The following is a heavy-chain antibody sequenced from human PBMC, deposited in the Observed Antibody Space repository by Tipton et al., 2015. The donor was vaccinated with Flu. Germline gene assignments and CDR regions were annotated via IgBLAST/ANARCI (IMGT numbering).Heavy chain of an antibody. D-gene: IGHD6-13*01. CDR2: IYPSGGGT. CDR3: ARDSAAHYGMDV. V-gene: IGHV1-46*01. Sequence: QLVQSGAEVKKPGASVRISCTASGYTFTNYNMHWVRQAPGQGPEWMGIIYPSGGGTTYAQRFQGRVTLARDKSTSTVYMELSSLRSADTAFYYCARDSAAHYGMDVWGQGTTVTVSS. CDR1: GYTFTNYN. J-gene: IGHJ6*02.